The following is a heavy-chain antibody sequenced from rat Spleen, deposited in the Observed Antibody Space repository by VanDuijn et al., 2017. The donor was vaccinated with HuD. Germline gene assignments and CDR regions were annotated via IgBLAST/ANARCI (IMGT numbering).Heavy chain of an antibody. CDR1: GFTFSDYN. J-gene: IGHJ3*01. Sequence: EVQLVESGGGLVQPGRSLTLSCVVSGFTFSDYNMAWVRQAPEKGLEWVATIIYDGSRTYYRDSVRGRFTISRDNAENTAYLQMNSLWSEDTATYYCARLGTEAIGNWFTYWGQGTLVTVSS. V-gene: IGHV5S10*01. CDR3: ARLGTEAIGNWFTY. D-gene: IGHD1-11*01. CDR2: IIYDGSRT.